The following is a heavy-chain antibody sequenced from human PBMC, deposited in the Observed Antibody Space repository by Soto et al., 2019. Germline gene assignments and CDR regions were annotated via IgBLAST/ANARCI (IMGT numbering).Heavy chain of an antibody. CDR1: GGSFSGYY. J-gene: IGHJ6*02. CDR3: ASAKNRVRYYYYYGMDV. V-gene: IGHV4-34*01. Sequence: SETLSLTCAVYGGSFSGYYLSWIRQPPGKGLEWIGEINHSGSTNYNPSLKSRVTISVDTSKNQFSLKLSSVTAADTAVYYCASAKNRVRYYYYYGMDVWGQGTTVTVSS. CDR2: INHSGST.